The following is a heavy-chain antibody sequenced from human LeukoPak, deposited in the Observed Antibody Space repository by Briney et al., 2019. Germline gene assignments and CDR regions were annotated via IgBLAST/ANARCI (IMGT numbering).Heavy chain of an antibody. V-gene: IGHV3-48*01. CDR1: GFTFSSYS. CDR3: ARVRDYYGSGNYLDY. J-gene: IGHJ4*02. CDR2: ISTSGSTI. D-gene: IGHD3-10*01. Sequence: GGSLRLSCAVSGFTFSSYSMNGVRQAPGKGVEWVSYISTSGSTIYYADSVKGRFTVSRDNGKNSLYLQMNSLRGEDTAVYYCARVRDYYGSGNYLDYWGQGTLVTVSS.